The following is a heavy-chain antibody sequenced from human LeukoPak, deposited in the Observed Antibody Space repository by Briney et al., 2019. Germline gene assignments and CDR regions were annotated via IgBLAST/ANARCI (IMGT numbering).Heavy chain of an antibody. J-gene: IGHJ4*02. V-gene: IGHV1-46*01. CDR1: GYTFTSYY. CDR2: INPSGGST. CDR3: AAISYSSGTDY. Sequence: ASVKVSCKASGYTFTSYYMHWVRQAPGQGLEWMGIINPSGGSTSYAQKFQGRVTMTRDTATSTVYMELSSLRSEDTAVYYCAAISYSSGTDYWGQGTLVTVSS. D-gene: IGHD6-19*01.